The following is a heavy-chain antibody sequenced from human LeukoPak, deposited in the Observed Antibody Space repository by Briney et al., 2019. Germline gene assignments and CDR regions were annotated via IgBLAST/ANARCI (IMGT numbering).Heavy chain of an antibody. D-gene: IGHD6-19*01. J-gene: IGHJ4*02. CDR1: GFTFSHYA. Sequence: PRGSLRLSCAASGFTFSHYAMSWVRQAPGKGLEWVSAIGGSSAGTYAADSVKGRFTISRDNSKNTLYLQMSSLRAEDTAVYYCAKDPLDSGYNNAWYYFDCWGQGTLVTVSS. V-gene: IGHV3-23*01. CDR3: AKDPLDSGYNNAWYYFDC. CDR2: IGGSSAGT.